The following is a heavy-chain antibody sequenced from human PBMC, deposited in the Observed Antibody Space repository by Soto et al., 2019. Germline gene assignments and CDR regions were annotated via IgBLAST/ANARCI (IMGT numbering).Heavy chain of an antibody. V-gene: IGHV3-53*02. Sequence: EVQLVETGGGLIQPGGSLRLSCAASGFTVSSNYMNWVLQAPGKGLEWVSVIYTSDNTYYADSVKGRFTISRDYSENTVYLQMNSLSAEDTAVYYCARGSWSRRYYFDYWGQGTLVTVSS. CDR2: IYTSDNT. CDR1: GFTVSSNY. CDR3: ARGSWSRRYYFDY. D-gene: IGHD6-13*01. J-gene: IGHJ4*02.